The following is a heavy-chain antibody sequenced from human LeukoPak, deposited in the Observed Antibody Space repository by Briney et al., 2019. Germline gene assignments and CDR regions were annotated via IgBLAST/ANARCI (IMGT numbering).Heavy chain of an antibody. CDR1: GFTFRSYG. CDR2: IRYDGSNK. J-gene: IGHJ4*02. Sequence: SGGSLRLSCAASGFTFRSYGMHWVRQAPGKGLEWVEFIRYDGSNKYYADSVKGRFTISRDNSKNTLYLQMNSLRAEDTAVYYCARGPSGYHNTGGQGTLVTVSS. CDR3: ARGPSGYHNT. D-gene: IGHD5-12*01. V-gene: IGHV3-30*02.